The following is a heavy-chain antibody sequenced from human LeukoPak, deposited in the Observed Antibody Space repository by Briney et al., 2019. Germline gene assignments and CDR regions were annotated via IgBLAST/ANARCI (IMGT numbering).Heavy chain of an antibody. Sequence: WASVKVSCTASGYTFTSYGISWVRQAPGQGLEWMGWISAYNGNTNYAQKLQGRVTMTTDTSTSTAYMELRSLRSDDTAVYYCARDKVGATHFDYWGQGTLVTVSS. CDR3: ARDKVGATHFDY. CDR2: ISAYNGNT. CDR1: GYTFTSYG. D-gene: IGHD1-26*01. J-gene: IGHJ4*02. V-gene: IGHV1-18*01.